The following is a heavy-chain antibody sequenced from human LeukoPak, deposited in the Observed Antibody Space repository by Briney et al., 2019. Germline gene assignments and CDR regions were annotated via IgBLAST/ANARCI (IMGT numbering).Heavy chain of an antibody. D-gene: IGHD2-2*01. J-gene: IGHJ6*03. Sequence: SSETLSLTCTVSGGSISSGSYYWSWIRQPAGKGLEWIGRIYTSGSTNYNPSLKSRVTISVDTSKNQFSLKLSSVTAADTAVYYCAREGYCSSTSCDERNFYYYYMDVWGKGTTVTISS. CDR1: GGSISSGSYY. CDR2: IYTSGST. V-gene: IGHV4-61*02. CDR3: AREGYCSSTSCDERNFYYYYMDV.